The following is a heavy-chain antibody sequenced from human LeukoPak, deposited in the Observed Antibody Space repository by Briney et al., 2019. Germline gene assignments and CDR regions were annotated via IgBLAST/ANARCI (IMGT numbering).Heavy chain of an antibody. CDR1: GFTFDDYA. D-gene: IGHD2-2*01. J-gene: IGHJ4*02. CDR2: ISWNSGSI. CDR3: ASALPADRFDY. Sequence: PGRSLRLSCAASGFTFDDYAMHWVRQVPGKGLEWVSGISWNSGSIGYADSVKGRFTISRDNAKNSLFLQMNSLRAEDTAVYYCASALPADRFDYWGQGTLVTVSS. V-gene: IGHV3-9*01.